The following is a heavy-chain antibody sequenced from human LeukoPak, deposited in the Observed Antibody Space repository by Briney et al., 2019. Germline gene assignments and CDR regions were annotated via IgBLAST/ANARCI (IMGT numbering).Heavy chain of an antibody. J-gene: IGHJ4*02. D-gene: IGHD3-16*01. Sequence: SETLSLTCTVSGGSISSYYWSWIRQPPGKGLEWIGYIYYSGSTNYNPSLKSRVTISVDTSKNQFSLKLSSVTAADTAVYYCVGGEWIQIDYWGQGTLVTVSS. V-gene: IGHV4-59*01. CDR2: IYYSGST. CDR3: VGGEWIQIDY. CDR1: GGSISSYY.